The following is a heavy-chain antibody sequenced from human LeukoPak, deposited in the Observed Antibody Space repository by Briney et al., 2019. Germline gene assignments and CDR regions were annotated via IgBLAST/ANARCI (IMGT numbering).Heavy chain of an antibody. CDR3: ARGGPRISRYRPIDY. CDR1: GGSFSGYY. J-gene: IGHJ4*02. CDR2: INHSGST. D-gene: IGHD3-16*02. V-gene: IGHV4-34*01. Sequence: SETLSLTCAVYGGSFSGYYWSWIRQPPGKGLEWIGEINHSGSTEYNPSLKSRVTISVDTSKNQFSLKLSSVTAADTAVYYCARGGPRISRYRPIDYWGQGTLVTVSS.